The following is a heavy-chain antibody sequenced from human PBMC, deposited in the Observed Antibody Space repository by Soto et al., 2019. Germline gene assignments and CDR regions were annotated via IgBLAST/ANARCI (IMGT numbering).Heavy chain of an antibody. D-gene: IGHD3-3*01. CDR1: GFTFSSYE. CDR2: ISSSGSTI. V-gene: IGHV3-48*03. J-gene: IGHJ5*02. Sequence: EVQLVESGGGLVQPGGSLRLSCAASGFTFSSYEMNWVRQAPGKGLEWVSYISSSGSTIYYADSVKGRFTISRDNAKNSLYLQMNSLRAEDKAVYYCARDPGGYDFWSGYPLSWGQGTLVTVSS. CDR3: ARDPGGYDFWSGYPLS.